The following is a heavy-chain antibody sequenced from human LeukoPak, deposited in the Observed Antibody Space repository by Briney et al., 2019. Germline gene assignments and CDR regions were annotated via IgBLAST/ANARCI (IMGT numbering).Heavy chain of an antibody. CDR1: GFTFSSYS. CDR2: ISSSSSTI. J-gene: IGHJ4*02. Sequence: PGGSLRLSCAASGFTFSSYSMNWVRQAPGKGLEWVSYISSSSSTIYYADSVKGRFTISRDNAKNSLYLQMNSLRAEDTAVYYCARDGGDSSGYYFPENFDYWGQGTLVTVSS. CDR3: ARDGGDSSGYYFPENFDY. V-gene: IGHV3-48*01. D-gene: IGHD3-22*01.